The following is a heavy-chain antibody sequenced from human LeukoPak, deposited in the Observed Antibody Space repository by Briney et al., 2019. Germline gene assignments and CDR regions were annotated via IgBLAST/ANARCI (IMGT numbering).Heavy chain of an antibody. CDR3: ARMPYYYDSSGPDAFDI. CDR1: GGSISSYY. D-gene: IGHD3-22*01. V-gene: IGHV4-59*01. CDR2: IYYSGST. J-gene: IGHJ3*02. Sequence: SETLSLTCTVSGGSISSYYWSWIRQPPGKGLGWIGFIYYSGSTNYNPSLKSRVTISVDTSKNQFSLKLGSVTAADTAVYYCARMPYYYDSSGPDAFDIWGQGTMVTVSS.